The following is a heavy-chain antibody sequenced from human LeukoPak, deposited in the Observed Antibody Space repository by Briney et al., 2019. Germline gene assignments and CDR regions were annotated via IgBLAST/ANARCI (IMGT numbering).Heavy chain of an antibody. CDR2: INPKSGGT. CDR3: ARERWQKLVSYYYYGMDV. V-gene: IGHV1-2*02. CDR1: GYTFTVYY. D-gene: IGHD6-13*01. J-gene: IGHJ6*02. Sequence: ASVKVSCKASGYTFTVYYIHWVRHCPGQGLEWVVWINPKSGGTDYAQNFQGRVTMTRDTSISTAYMGLRRLRSADTAVYYCARERWQKLVSYYYYGMDVWGQGTAVTVSS.